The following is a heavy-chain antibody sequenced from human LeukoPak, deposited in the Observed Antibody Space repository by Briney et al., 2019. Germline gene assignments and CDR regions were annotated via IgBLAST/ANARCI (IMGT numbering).Heavy chain of an antibody. Sequence: QPGGSLRLSCAVSGFTFSSYSMNWVRQAPGKGLEWVSYISSSSSIIYYADSVKGRFTISRDNAKNSLYLQMNSLRAEDTAVYYCAGDQEVRYSSSWYYCYYMDVWGKGTTVTVSS. CDR2: ISSSSSII. CDR1: GFTFSSYS. V-gene: IGHV3-48*04. D-gene: IGHD6-13*01. CDR3: AGDQEVRYSSSWYYCYYMDV. J-gene: IGHJ6*03.